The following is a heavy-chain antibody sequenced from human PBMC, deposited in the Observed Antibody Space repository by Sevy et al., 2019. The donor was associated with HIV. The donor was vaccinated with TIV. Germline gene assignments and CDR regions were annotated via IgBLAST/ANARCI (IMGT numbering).Heavy chain of an antibody. V-gene: IGHV1-24*01. CDR2: FDPEDAKT. J-gene: IGHJ4*02. Sequence: ASVKVSCKISGYTLTEFSMHWVRQVPGKGLEWMGSFDPEDAKTIYAQKFQGRVTMTEDTSTDTAYMELRSLRSEDTAMYYCAITREYYSDSSGYFDYWGQGTLVTDSS. CDR3: AITREYYSDSSGYFDY. CDR1: GYTLTEFS. D-gene: IGHD3-22*01.